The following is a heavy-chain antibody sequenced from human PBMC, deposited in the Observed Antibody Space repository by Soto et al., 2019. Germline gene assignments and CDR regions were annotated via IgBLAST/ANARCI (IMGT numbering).Heavy chain of an antibody. CDR3: ARVSRNTIFGVVIIAGFDY. D-gene: IGHD3-3*01. CDR2: IYYSGST. J-gene: IGHJ4*02. CDR1: GGSISSGGYY. Sequence: PSETLSPTCTVSGGSISSGGYYWSWIRQHPGKGLEWIGYIYYSGSTYYNPSLKSRVTISVGTSKNQFSLKLSSVTAADTAVYYCARVSRNTIFGVVIIAGFDYWGQGTLVTVSS. V-gene: IGHV4-31*03.